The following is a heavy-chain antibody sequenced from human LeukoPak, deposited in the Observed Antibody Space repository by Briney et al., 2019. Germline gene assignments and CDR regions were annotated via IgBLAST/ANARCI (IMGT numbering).Heavy chain of an antibody. V-gene: IGHV3-74*01. CDR1: GFTFSTYW. CDR3: ARASTTVPNLLDH. D-gene: IGHD4-17*01. CDR2: IKGDGSSI. Sequence: GGSLRLSCAASGFTFSTYWMHWVRQAPGKGLVWVARIKGDGSSIIYADSVKGRFTISRENSKNTLYLQTSSLRAEDTAVYYCARASTTVPNLLDHWGRGTLVTVSS. J-gene: IGHJ4*02.